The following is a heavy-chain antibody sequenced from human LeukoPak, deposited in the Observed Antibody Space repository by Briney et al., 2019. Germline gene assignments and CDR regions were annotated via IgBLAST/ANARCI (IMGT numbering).Heavy chain of an antibody. CDR3: ARHLTAAAAGTFDI. V-gene: IGHV4-59*08. D-gene: IGHD6-13*01. CDR2: IYYSGST. CDR1: GGSISCYY. Sequence: SATLSLTCTVSGGSISCYYWSWLRPPPGKGLEWIGYIYYSGSTNYKPSLESRVTISVDTSKDQFSLKLSSVTAADTAVYYCARHLTAAAAGTFDIWGQGTMVTVSS. J-gene: IGHJ3*02.